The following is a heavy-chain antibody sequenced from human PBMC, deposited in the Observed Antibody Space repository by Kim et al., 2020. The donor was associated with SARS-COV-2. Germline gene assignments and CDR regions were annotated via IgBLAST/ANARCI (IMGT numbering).Heavy chain of an antibody. Sequence: GGSLRLSCAASGFTFSDHYMDWVRQAPGKGLEWVGRTRNKANSYTTEYAASVKGRFTISRDDSKNSLYLQMNSLKTEDTAVYYCARAGSSGYYFGDYWGQGTLVTVSS. J-gene: IGHJ4*02. CDR1: GFTFSDHY. CDR2: TRNKANSYTT. CDR3: ARAGSSGYYFGDY. D-gene: IGHD3-22*01. V-gene: IGHV3-72*01.